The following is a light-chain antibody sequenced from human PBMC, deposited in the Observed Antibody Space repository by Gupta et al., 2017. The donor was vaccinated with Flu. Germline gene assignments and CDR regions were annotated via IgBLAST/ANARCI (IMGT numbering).Light chain of an antibody. CDR2: DAS. Sequence: EIVLTQSPATLSLSPGERATLSCRASQSVGSYLAWYQQKPGQTPRLLIYDASNRDTGVPARFSGSGSGTDFTLTISSLEPEDFAVYYCQRRSNWPPFTFGPGTXVDIK. CDR3: QRRSNWPPFT. V-gene: IGKV3-11*01. J-gene: IGKJ3*01. CDR1: QSVGSY.